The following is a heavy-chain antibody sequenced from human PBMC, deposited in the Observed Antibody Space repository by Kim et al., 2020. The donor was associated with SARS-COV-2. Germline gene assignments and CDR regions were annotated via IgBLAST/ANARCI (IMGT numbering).Heavy chain of an antibody. V-gene: IGHV3-33*01. D-gene: IGHD3-3*01. CDR1: GFTFSSYG. CDR3: ARDKRDFWSGYYSRYFDY. CDR2: IWYDGSNK. J-gene: IGHJ4*02. Sequence: GGSLRLSCAASGFTFSSYGMHWVRQAPGKGLEWVAVIWYDGSNKYYADSVKGRFTISRDNSKNTLYLQMNSLRAEDTAVYYCARDKRDFWSGYYSRYFDYWGQGTLVTVSS.